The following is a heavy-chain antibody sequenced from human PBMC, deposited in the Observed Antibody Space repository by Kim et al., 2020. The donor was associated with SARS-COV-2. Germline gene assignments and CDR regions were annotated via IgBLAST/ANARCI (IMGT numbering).Heavy chain of an antibody. J-gene: IGHJ4*02. D-gene: IGHD3-22*01. CDR2: ISGSGGST. CDR3: AKCRYYYDSSGYYYIYYFDY. V-gene: IGHV3-23*01. Sequence: GGSLRLSCAASGFTFSSYAMSWVRQAPGKGLEWVSAISGSGGSTYYADSVKGRFTISRDNSKNTLYLQMNSLRAEDTAVYYCAKCRYYYDSSGYYYIYYFDYWGQGTLVTVSS. CDR1: GFTFSSYA.